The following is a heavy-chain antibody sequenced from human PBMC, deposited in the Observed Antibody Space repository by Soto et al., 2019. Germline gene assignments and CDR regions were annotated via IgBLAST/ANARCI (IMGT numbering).Heavy chain of an antibody. CDR1: GPSISRYG. V-gene: IGHV3-33*01. CDR3: ARDSIVARGNWFDP. Sequence: QVRLVESGGGVVQPGTSLKLSCAASGPSISRYGMHWVRQAPGKGLEWVAMIWFDGSNKNYADFVKGRFTISRDNSKNTLDLQMSSLQAEDTAVYYCARDSIVARGNWFDPWGQGTLVIVSS. CDR2: IWFDGSNK. J-gene: IGHJ5*02. D-gene: IGHD2-21*01.